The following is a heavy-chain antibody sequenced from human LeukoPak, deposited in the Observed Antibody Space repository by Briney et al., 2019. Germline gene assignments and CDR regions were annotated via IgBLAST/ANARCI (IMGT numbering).Heavy chain of an antibody. CDR2: IYYSGST. Sequence: PSETLSLTCTVSGGSISSRSYYWGWIRQPPGKGLEWIGIIYYSGSTYSYPSLRSRVTISVDTSKNQFYLKLSSVTAADTAVYYCASFYCSGGSCYQYYYYYYMDVWGKGTTVTISS. V-gene: IGHV4-39*01. D-gene: IGHD2-15*01. J-gene: IGHJ6*03. CDR3: ASFYCSGGSCYQYYYYYYMDV. CDR1: GGSISSRSYY.